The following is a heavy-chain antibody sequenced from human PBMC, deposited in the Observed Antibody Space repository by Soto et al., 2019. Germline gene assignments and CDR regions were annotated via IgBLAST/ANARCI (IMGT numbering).Heavy chain of an antibody. CDR2: TRNKDNSYTT. D-gene: IGHD1-20*01. V-gene: IGHV3-72*01. CDR3: VRNNGLNRYFDL. J-gene: IGHJ2*01. Sequence: PGGSLRLSCAASGFTFSSYSMNWVHQAPGRGLEWVGRTRNKDNSYTTEYAASVKGRFTISRDDSKNSLYLQMNSLTTEDTAIYYCVRNNGLNRYFDLWGRGTLVTVSS. CDR1: GFTFSSYS.